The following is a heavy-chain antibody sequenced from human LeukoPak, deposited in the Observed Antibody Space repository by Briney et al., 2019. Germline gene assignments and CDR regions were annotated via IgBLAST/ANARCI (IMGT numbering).Heavy chain of an antibody. CDR1: GGSISSSSYY. J-gene: IGHJ4*02. V-gene: IGHV4-39*01. CDR3: ARTPRGYSYGHFDY. CDR2: IYYSGST. Sequence: SETLSLTCTVSGGSISSSSYYWGWIRHPPGKGLEWIGSIYYSGSTYYNPSLKSRVTISVDTSKNQFSLKLSSVTAADTAVYYCARTPRGYSYGHFDYWGQGTLVTVSS. D-gene: IGHD5-18*01.